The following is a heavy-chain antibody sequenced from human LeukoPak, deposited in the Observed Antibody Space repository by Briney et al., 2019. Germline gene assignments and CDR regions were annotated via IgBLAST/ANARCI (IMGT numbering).Heavy chain of an antibody. D-gene: IGHD2-2*01. Sequence: SQTLSLTCAISGDSVSSNSVTWNWIGQSPSRGLEWLGRTYYRSTWYNDYAVSVRGRITVNPDTSQNQFSLHLNSVTPEDTAVYYCARRLTQYDCFDPWGQGILVTVSS. V-gene: IGHV6-1*01. CDR1: GDSVSSNSVT. J-gene: IGHJ5*02. CDR2: TYYRSTWYN. CDR3: ARRLTQYDCFDP.